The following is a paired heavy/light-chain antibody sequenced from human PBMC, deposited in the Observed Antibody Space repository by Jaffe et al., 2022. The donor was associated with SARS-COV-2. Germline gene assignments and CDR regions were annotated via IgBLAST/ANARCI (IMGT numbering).Light chain of an antibody. CDR2: WAS. J-gene: IGKJ4*01. CDR1: RTVLHSSNNENY. Sequence: DIVMTQSPDSLAVSLGERATINCKSSRTVLHSSNNENYLAWYQQKPGQPPKLLIYWASTRESGVPDRFSGSGSGTDFTLTISSLQAEDVAVYYCQQYYSTPLTFGGGTKVEIK. V-gene: IGKV4-1*01. CDR3: QQYYSTPLT.
Heavy chain of an antibody. CDR3: ARVMDTHGPCDY. CDR1: GFTFTDYH. CDR2: ISSSGTTI. J-gene: IGHJ4*02. V-gene: IGHV3-11*01. Sequence: QVQLVESGGDLVKPGGSLRLSCAASGFTFTDYHISWIRQAPGKGLEWVSHISSSGTTIYYADSVKGRFTMSRDNAKNSLFLQMNNLRPEDTAAYYCARVMDTHGPCDYWGQGTQVTVSS.